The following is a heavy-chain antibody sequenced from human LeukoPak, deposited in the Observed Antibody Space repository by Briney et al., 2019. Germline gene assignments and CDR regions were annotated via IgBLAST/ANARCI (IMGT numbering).Heavy chain of an antibody. CDR1: GFTFSRYA. Sequence: PGGSLRLSCVASGFTFSRYAMSWVRQAPGKGLEWVSAIRNSGGSTYYADSVKGRFTISRDNSKNTLYLQMNSLRAEDTAVYYCAKDGTMVRGVTYFDYWGQGTLVTVSS. CDR2: IRNSGGST. V-gene: IGHV3-23*01. D-gene: IGHD3-10*01. CDR3: AKDGTMVRGVTYFDY. J-gene: IGHJ4*02.